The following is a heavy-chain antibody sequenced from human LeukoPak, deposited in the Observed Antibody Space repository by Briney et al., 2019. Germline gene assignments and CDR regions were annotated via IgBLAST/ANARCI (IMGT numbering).Heavy chain of an antibody. CDR1: GGTFSSYA. CDR3: ARDDYGGNTHFDY. D-gene: IGHD4-23*01. Sequence: SVKVSCKASGGTFSSYAISWVRQAPGQGLEWMGGIIPIFGTANYAQKFQGRVTITADESTSAAYMELSSLRSEDTAVYYCARDDYGGNTHFDYWGQGTLVTVSS. CDR2: IIPIFGTA. V-gene: IGHV1-69*13. J-gene: IGHJ4*02.